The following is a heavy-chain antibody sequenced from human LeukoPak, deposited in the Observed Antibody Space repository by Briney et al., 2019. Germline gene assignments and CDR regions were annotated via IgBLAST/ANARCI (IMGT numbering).Heavy chain of an antibody. J-gene: IGHJ3*02. CDR3: ARYSGSPDIVLMVYALDAFDI. D-gene: IGHD2-8*01. V-gene: IGHV4-59*01. CDR1: GGSISSYY. CDR2: IYYSGST. Sequence: SETLSLTCTVSGGSISSYYWSWIRQPPGKGLEWIGYIYYSGSTNYNPSLKSRVTISVDTSKNQFSLNLSSVTAADTAVYYCARYSGSPDIVLMVYALDAFDIWGQGTMVTVSS.